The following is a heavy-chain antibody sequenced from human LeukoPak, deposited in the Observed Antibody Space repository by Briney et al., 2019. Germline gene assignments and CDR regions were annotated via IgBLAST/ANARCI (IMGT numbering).Heavy chain of an antibody. CDR3: ARCEAMGSLVYGMDV. CDR2: IIPIFGTA. D-gene: IGHD5-18*01. Sequence: GASVKVSCKASGRTFSSYAISWVRQAPGQGLEWMGGIIPIFGTANYAQKFQSRVTITADESTSKAYMELSSLRSEDTAVYYCARCEAMGSLVYGMDVWGKGTTVTVSS. CDR1: GRTFSSYA. J-gene: IGHJ6*04. V-gene: IGHV1-69*13.